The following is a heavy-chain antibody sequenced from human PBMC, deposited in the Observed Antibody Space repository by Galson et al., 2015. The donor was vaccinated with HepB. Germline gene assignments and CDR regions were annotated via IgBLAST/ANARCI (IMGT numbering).Heavy chain of an antibody. D-gene: IGHD3-22*01. CDR1: GGSISSGSYY. J-gene: IGHJ3*02. CDR2: IYTSGST. Sequence: LSLTCTVSGGSISSGSYYWSWIRQPAGKGLEWIGRIYTSGSTNNNPSLKSRVTISVDTSKNQFSLELSSVTAADTAVYYCARDYYDSSGYYYGYAFDIWGQGTMVTVSS. CDR3: ARDYYDSSGYYYGYAFDI. V-gene: IGHV4-61*02.